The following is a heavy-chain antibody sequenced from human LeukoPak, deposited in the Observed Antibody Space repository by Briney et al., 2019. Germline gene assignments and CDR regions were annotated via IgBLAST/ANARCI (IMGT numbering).Heavy chain of an antibody. D-gene: IGHD3-16*01. CDR3: ARVFYDPDIHCFAC. CDR2: IYQSGST. V-gene: IGHV4-39*02. J-gene: IGHJ4*02. Sequence: SETLSLTCTVSGGSISSSSYYWGWIRQPPGKGLEWIGSIYQSGSTYYNPSLKSRVTISVYTTKNHFSLKLSSVAAADTAEYYCARVFYDPDIHCFACWGQGTLVT. CDR1: GGSISSSSYY.